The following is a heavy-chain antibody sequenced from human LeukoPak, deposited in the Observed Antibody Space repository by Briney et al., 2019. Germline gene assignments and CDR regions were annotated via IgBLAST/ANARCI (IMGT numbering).Heavy chain of an antibody. CDR3: AADTFPSNDDAFDI. CDR2: IVVGSGNT. Sequence: ASVKVSCKASGFTFTSSAVQWVRQARGQRLGWIGWIVVGSGNTNYAQKFQERVTITRDMSTSTAYMELSSLRSEDTAVYYCAADTFPSNDDAFDIWGQGTMGTVSS. D-gene: IGHD3-16*01. V-gene: IGHV1-58*01. CDR1: GFTFTSSA. J-gene: IGHJ3*02.